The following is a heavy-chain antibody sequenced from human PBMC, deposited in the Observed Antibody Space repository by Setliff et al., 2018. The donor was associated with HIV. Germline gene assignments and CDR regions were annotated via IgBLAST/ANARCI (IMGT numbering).Heavy chain of an antibody. V-gene: IGHV4-30-2*01. CDR3: ARGHCSGTNCYGVDYYGMDV. J-gene: IGHJ6*02. CDR2: IYHSGST. Sequence: PSETLSLTCAVSGGSISSGGYSWSWIRQPPGKGLEWIGYIYHSGSTYYNPSLKSRVTISVDKSKNQFSLKLSSVTAADTAVYYCARGHCSGTNCYGVDYYGMDVWGQGTTVTVSS. D-gene: IGHD2-2*01. CDR1: GGSISSGGYS.